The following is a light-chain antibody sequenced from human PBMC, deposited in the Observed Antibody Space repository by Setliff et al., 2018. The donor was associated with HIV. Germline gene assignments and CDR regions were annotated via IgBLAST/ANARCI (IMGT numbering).Light chain of an antibody. CDR2: EVT. CDR3: CSYAGSSTYV. Sequence: ALTQPASVSGSPGQSITISCTGTSSDVGSYNFVSWFQQLPGKAPKLMIYEVTKRPSEVSNRFSGSKSGNTASLTISGLQAEDEADYYCCSYAGSSTYVFGTGTKVTVL. J-gene: IGLJ1*01. CDR1: SSDVGSYNF. V-gene: IGLV2-23*02.